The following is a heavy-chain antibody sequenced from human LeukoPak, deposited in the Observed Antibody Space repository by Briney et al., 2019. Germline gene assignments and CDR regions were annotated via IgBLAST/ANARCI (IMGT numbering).Heavy chain of an antibody. CDR3: AGGIAVAGTDY. V-gene: IGHV4-59*01. CDR2: IYYSGST. Sequence: SETLSLTCTVSGGSISSYYWSWIRQPPGKGREWIGYIYYSGSTNYNPSLKSRVTISVDTSKNQFSLKLSSVTAADTAVYYCAGGIAVAGTDYWGQGTLVTVSS. D-gene: IGHD6-19*01. J-gene: IGHJ4*02. CDR1: GGSISSYY.